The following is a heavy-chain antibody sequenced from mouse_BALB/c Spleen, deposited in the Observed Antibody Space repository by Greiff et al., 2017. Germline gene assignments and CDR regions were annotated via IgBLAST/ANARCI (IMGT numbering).Heavy chain of an antibody. CDR1: GFTFSDYY. Sequence: EVNLVESGGGLVKPGGSLKLSCAASGFTFSDYYMYWVRQTPEKRLEWVATISDGGSYTYYPDSVKGRFTISRDNAKNTLYLQMSSLKSEDTALYYCARHGTGLRQYFDVWGAGTTVTVSS. CDR2: ISDGGSYT. CDR3: ARHGTGLRQYFDV. V-gene: IGHV5-4*02. J-gene: IGHJ1*01. D-gene: IGHD2-4*01.